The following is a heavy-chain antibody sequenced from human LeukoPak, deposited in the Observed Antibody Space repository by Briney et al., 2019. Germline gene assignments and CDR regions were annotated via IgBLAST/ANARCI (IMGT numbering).Heavy chain of an antibody. CDR3: ARVNTYYYGSGVSRAFHM. J-gene: IGHJ3*02. CDR2: MNPNSGNT. Sequence: GASVKVSCKASGYTFTSYDINWVRQATGQGLEWMGWMNPNSGNTGYAQKFQGSVIMTRNISTGTAYMELSSLKSEDTAVYYCARVNTYYYGSGVSRAFHMWGQGTMVTVSS. V-gene: IGHV1-8*01. CDR1: GYTFTSYD. D-gene: IGHD3-10*01.